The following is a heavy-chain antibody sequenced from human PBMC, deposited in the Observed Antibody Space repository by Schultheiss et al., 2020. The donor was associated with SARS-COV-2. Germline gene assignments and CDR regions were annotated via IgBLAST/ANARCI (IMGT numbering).Heavy chain of an antibody. V-gene: IGHV1-8*02. J-gene: IGHJ6*02. CDR2: MNPNSGNT. CDR3: ARQYSGYDAWVAGYYYYYGMDV. Sequence: ASVKVSCKASGGTFSSYAISWVRQAPGQGLEWMGWMNPNSGNTGYAQKFQGRVTMTRNTSISTAYMELSRLRSDDTAVYYCARQYSGYDAWVAGYYYYYGMDVWGQGTTVTVFS. D-gene: IGHD5-12*01. CDR1: GGTFSSYA.